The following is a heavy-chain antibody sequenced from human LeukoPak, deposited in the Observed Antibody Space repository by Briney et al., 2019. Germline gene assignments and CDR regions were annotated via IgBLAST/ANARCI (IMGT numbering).Heavy chain of an antibody. V-gene: IGHV3-9*01. Sequence: PGGSLTLPCAASGFTFDVHAMHGVRPPPGKGPGGVSGISYNSGSAGYADSVKGRFTISRDNAKNSLYLQMNSLRTEDTALYYCAKDSDYADSTGLFGYWGQGALVTVSS. D-gene: IGHD4-17*01. CDR2: ISYNSGSA. CDR3: AKDSDYADSTGLFGY. J-gene: IGHJ4*02. CDR1: GFTFDVHA.